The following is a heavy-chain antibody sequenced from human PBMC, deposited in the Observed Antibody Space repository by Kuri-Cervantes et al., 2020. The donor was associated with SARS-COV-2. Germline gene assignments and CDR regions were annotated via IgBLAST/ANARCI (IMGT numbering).Heavy chain of an antibody. D-gene: IGHD6-13*01. Sequence: GGSLRLSCAASGFTFSSYAMHWVRQAPGKGLEYVSAISSNGGSTYHADSVKGSFTITRDNSKNTLYLQMNSTRAEDTAVYYSAKDLSRAAALTGAQVHWGQGTLVTVSS. V-gene: IGHV3-64*04. CDR3: AKDLSRAAALTGAQVH. J-gene: IGHJ4*02. CDR1: GFTFSSYA. CDR2: ISSNGGST.